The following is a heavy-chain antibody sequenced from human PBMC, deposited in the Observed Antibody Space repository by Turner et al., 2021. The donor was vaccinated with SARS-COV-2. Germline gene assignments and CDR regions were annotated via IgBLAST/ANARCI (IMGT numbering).Heavy chain of an antibody. CDR3: AKDMEQLVHLFDY. J-gene: IGHJ4*02. CDR1: GFTFSSYG. V-gene: IGHV3-30*18. D-gene: IGHD6-13*01. Sequence: QVRLVDSAGGVFLPGGCLLLSCSASGFTFSSYGMHWVGQAPGKGLEWVAVISYDGSNKYYADSVKGRFTISRDNSKNTMYLQMNSLRAEDTAVYYCAKDMEQLVHLFDYWGQGTLVTVSS. CDR2: ISYDGSNK.